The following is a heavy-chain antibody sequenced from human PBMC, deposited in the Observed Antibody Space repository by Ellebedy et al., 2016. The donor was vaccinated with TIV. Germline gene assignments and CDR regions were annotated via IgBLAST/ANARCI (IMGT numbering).Heavy chain of an antibody. CDR1: RVIFSSYA. Sequence: GGSLRLSXVASRVIFSSYAMSWVRQAPGKGLEWVSTLSGSGSRTYYADSVKGRFTISRDKSKNTLYLQMNSLRTEDTAVYYCARHRRGRFLEWLYAFDIWGQGTTVTVSS. CDR2: LSGSGSRT. CDR3: ARHRRGRFLEWLYAFDI. V-gene: IGHV3-23*01. D-gene: IGHD3-3*01. J-gene: IGHJ3*02.